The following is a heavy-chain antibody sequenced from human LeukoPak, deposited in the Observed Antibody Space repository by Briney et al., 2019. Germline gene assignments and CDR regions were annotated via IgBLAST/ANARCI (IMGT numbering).Heavy chain of an antibody. J-gene: IGHJ6*03. V-gene: IGHV4-34*01. CDR2: INHSGST. D-gene: IGHD3-22*01. Sequence: PSETLSLTCAVYGGSFSGYYWSWIRQSPGKGLEWIGDINHSGSTNYNPSLKSRVTIAVDTSKNQFSLKLSSLTAADTAVYYCAGRPWNYDSSGYLEGWNYYMDVWGKGTTVTISS. CDR1: GGSFSGYY. CDR3: AGRPWNYDSSGYLEGWNYYMDV.